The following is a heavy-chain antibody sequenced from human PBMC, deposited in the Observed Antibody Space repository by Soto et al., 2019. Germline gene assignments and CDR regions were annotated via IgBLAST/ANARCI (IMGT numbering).Heavy chain of an antibody. CDR3: AKDEANYDYIWGSYRSDAFDI. CDR1: GFTFSSYA. Sequence: GGSLRLSCAASGFTFSSYAMSWVRQAPGKGLEWVSAISGSGGSTYYADSVKGRFTISRDNSKNTLYLQMNSLRAEDTAVYYCAKDEANYDYIWGSYRSDAFDIWGQGTMVTVSS. V-gene: IGHV3-23*01. J-gene: IGHJ3*02. D-gene: IGHD3-16*02. CDR2: ISGSGGST.